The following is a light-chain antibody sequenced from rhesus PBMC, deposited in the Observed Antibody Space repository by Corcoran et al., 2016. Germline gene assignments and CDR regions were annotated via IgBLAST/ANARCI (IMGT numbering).Light chain of an antibody. CDR1: SSDIGTYNF. Sequence: QAAPTQPPSVSGSPGQSVTVSCTGTSSDIGTYNFVSWYQQHPGKAPKLLIYAVTKRPSGVSDRFSGSKSGNTASLTISGLQAEDEADYYCCSYTTSITYIFGGGTRLTVL. J-gene: IGLJ1*01. V-gene: IGLV2S7*01. CDR2: AVT. CDR3: CSYTTSITYI.